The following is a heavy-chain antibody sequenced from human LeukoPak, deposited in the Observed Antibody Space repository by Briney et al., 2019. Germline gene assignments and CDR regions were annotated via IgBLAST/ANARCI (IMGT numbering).Heavy chain of an antibody. D-gene: IGHD1-1*01. Sequence: PGGSLRLSCAASGFTFSTYAMHWVRQAPGKGLEWVAVISYDGSNKYYADSVKGRFTISRDNSRNTLYLQMNTLRAEDTAVYYCAKDVSWSWFAPWGQGTLVTVSS. CDR1: GFTFSTYA. CDR2: ISYDGSNK. J-gene: IGHJ5*02. CDR3: AKDVSWSWFAP. V-gene: IGHV3-30*18.